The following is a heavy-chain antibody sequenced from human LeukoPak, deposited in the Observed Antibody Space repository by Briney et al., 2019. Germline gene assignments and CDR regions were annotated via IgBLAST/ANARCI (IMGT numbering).Heavy chain of an antibody. CDR3: ARVAPASYYYGSGSAIDY. J-gene: IGHJ4*02. D-gene: IGHD3-10*01. V-gene: IGHV3-9*01. Sequence: GGSLRLSCAASGFTFDDYAMHWVRQAPGKGLEWVSGISWNSGSIGYADSVKGRFTISRDNAKNSLYLQMNSLRAEDTAVYYCARVAPASYYYGSGSAIDYWGQGTLVTVSS. CDR1: GFTFDDYA. CDR2: ISWNSGSI.